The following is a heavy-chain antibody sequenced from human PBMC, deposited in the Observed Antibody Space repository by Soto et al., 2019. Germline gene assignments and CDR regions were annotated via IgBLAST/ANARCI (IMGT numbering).Heavy chain of an antibody. CDR3: ARFSKKYYYDSSGYSN. D-gene: IGHD3-22*01. J-gene: IGHJ4*02. CDR1: GGSFSGYY. Sequence: PSETLSLTCAVYGGSFSGYYWSWIRQPPGKGLEWIGEINHSGSTNYNPSLKSRVTISADTSKNQFSLKLSSVTAADTAVYYCARFSKKYYYDSSGYSNWGQGTLVTVSS. V-gene: IGHV4-34*01. CDR2: INHSGST.